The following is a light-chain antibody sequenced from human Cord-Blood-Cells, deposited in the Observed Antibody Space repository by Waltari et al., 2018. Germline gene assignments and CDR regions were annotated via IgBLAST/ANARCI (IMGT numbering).Light chain of an antibody. Sequence: DIQMTHSPSSLSASVGDRVTITCRASNSISSYFNWYQQKPGNAPKLLIYAASSLQSGVPSRFSGSGSGTDFTLTISSLQSEDFATYYCQQSYSTPQTFGQGTKLEIK. CDR2: AAS. V-gene: IGKV1-39*01. CDR1: NSISSY. J-gene: IGKJ2*01. CDR3: QQSYSTPQT.